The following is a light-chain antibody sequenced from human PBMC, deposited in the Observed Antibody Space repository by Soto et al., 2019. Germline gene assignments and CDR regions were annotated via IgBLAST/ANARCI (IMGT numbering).Light chain of an antibody. CDR3: MSYTSSTTVV. Sequence: QSVLTQPPSASGSPGQSISISCTGTSSDIGGYNYVSWYQQHPGKAPKLIIFEVTNRPSGVSSRFSGSKSGNTASLTISGLQAEDESDYYCMSYTSSTTVVFGGGTKLTVL. CDR2: EVT. V-gene: IGLV2-14*01. J-gene: IGLJ2*01. CDR1: SSDIGGYNY.